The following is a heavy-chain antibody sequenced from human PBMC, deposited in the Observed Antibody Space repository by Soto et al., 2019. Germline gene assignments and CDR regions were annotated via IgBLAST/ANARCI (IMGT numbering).Heavy chain of an antibody. V-gene: IGHV4-31*03. CDR2: IYYSGST. D-gene: IGHD4-4*01. Sequence: QVQLQESGPGLVKPSQTLSLTCTVSGGSISSGGYYWSWIRQHPGKGLEWIGYIYYSGSTYYNPSLKSRVTISVDTSKNQFSLKLSSVTAADTAVYYCARGAVTSGYYYYYMDVWGKGTTVTVSS. J-gene: IGHJ6*03. CDR3: ARGAVTSGYYYYYMDV. CDR1: GGSISSGGYY.